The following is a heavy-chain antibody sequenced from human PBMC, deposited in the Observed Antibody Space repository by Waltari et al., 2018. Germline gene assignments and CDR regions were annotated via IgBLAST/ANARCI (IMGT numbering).Heavy chain of an antibody. Sequence: VQLQESGPGLVKPSETLSLTCTVPGGSIRTSSCSWIRQPAGKGLEWIGRIYATGSTNYNPSLKSRVTMSVDTSKNQFSLKLSSVTAADTAVYYCARLPYNNIYFYYYMDVWGKGTTVTVSS. D-gene: IGHD3-10*01. J-gene: IGHJ6*03. CDR3: ARLPYNNIYFYYYMDV. CDR1: GGSIRTSS. V-gene: IGHV4-4*07. CDR2: IYATGST.